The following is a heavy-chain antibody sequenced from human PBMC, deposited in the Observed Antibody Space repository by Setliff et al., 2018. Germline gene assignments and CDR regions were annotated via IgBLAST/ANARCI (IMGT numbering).Heavy chain of an antibody. D-gene: IGHD4-4*01. CDR1: GDSISSGNYY. Sequence: SETLSLTCTVSGDSISSGNYYWNWIRQPAGKGLEWTGRVHSSGDTKYNPSVKTRVTMSVDTSKNQFSLKLSSATAADTAVCYCARATVGLATIIYFDSWGQGTLVTVSS. V-gene: IGHV4-61*02. J-gene: IGHJ4*02. CDR3: ARATVGLATIIYFDS. CDR2: VHSSGDT.